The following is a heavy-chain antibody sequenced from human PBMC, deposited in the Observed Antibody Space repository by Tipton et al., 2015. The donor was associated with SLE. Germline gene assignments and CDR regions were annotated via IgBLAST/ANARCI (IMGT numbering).Heavy chain of an antibody. J-gene: IGHJ2*01. D-gene: IGHD3-9*01. CDR2: IFTSGSA. CDR1: GGSIRSGSYY. V-gene: IGHV4-61*02. CDR3: AIELRYSQTLADL. Sequence: TLSLTRTVSGGSIRSGSYYWSWIRQPAGKGLEWIGRIFTSGSATYNPSLKSRLTMSVDTSKNQFSLNLRSLTAADTAVYFCAIELRYSQTLADLWGRGTLVTVSS.